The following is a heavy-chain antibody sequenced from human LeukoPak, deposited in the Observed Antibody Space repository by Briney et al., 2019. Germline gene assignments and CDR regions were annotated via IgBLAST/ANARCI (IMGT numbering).Heavy chain of an antibody. CDR2: IYYSGST. CDR1: GGSISSYY. CDR3: ARVGSGIRGFDY. D-gene: IGHD3-10*01. V-gene: IGHV4-59*01. J-gene: IGHJ4*02. Sequence: SETLSLTCTVSGGSISSYYWSWIRQPPGKGLEWIGYIYYSGSTNYNPSLKSRVTISVDTSKNQFSLKLSSVTAADTVVYYCARVGSGIRGFDYWGQGTLVTVSS.